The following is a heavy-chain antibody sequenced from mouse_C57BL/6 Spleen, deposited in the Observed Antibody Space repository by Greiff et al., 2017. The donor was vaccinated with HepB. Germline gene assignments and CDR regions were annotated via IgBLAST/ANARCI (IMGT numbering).Heavy chain of an antibody. CDR2: IDPSDSYT. J-gene: IGHJ4*01. D-gene: IGHD2-12*01. V-gene: IGHV1-50*01. CDR1: GYTFTSYW. Sequence: VQLQQSGAELVKPGASVKLSCKASGYTFTSYWMQWVKQRPGQGLEWIGEIDPSDSYTNYNQKFKGKATLTVDTSSSTAYMQLSSLTSEDSAVYYCARKGGLLYPDYYAMDYWGQGTSVTVSS. CDR3: ARKGGLLYPDYYAMDY.